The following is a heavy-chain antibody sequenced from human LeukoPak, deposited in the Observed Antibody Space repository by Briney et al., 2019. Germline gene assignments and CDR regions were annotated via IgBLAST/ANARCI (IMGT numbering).Heavy chain of an antibody. Sequence: ASVTVSCKASGYTFTSYYMHWVRQAPGQGLEWMGVINPSGGSTSYAQKLQGRVTMTRDTSTSTVYMELSSLRSEDTAVYYCARGAARDFWSGYSGFYFDYWGQGTLVTVSS. CDR2: INPSGGST. J-gene: IGHJ4*02. D-gene: IGHD3-3*01. CDR3: ARGAARDFWSGYSGFYFDY. CDR1: GYTFTSYY. V-gene: IGHV1-46*01.